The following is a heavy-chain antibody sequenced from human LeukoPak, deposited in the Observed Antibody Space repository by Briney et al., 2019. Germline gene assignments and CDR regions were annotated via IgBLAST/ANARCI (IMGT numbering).Heavy chain of an antibody. D-gene: IGHD5-24*01. CDR1: GFSFSTSW. Sequence: QPGGSLRLSCAASGFSFSTSWMHWVRQAPGKGLVWVSRINPDGSSTNYADSVKGRFTISRDNSKNTLYLQMNSLRAEDTAVYYCARDGVEMATILAFDGYYYGMDVWGQGTTVTVSS. V-gene: IGHV3-74*01. CDR3: ARDGVEMATILAFDGYYYGMDV. CDR2: INPDGSST. J-gene: IGHJ6*02.